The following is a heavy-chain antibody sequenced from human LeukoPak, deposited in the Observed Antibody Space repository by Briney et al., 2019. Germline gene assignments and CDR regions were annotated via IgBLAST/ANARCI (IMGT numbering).Heavy chain of an antibody. D-gene: IGHD3-22*01. V-gene: IGHV4-59*01. CDR3: ARIDDYYDSSGYPLDASDI. CDR1: GGSISSYY. CDR2: IYYSGSA. Sequence: PSETQSLTCTVSGGSISSYYWSWIRQPPGKGLEWIGYIYYSGSANYNPSLKSRVTISVDTSKNQFSLKLSSVTAADTAVYYCARIDDYYDSSGYPLDASDIWGQGTMVTVSS. J-gene: IGHJ3*02.